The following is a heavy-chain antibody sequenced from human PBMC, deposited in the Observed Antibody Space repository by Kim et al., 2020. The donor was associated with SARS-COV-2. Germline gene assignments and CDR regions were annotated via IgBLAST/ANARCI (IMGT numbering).Heavy chain of an antibody. D-gene: IGHD6-6*01. V-gene: IGHV1-18*01. CDR3: ARRSSSYSWFDL. CDR1: GYTFTSYG. CDR2: ISPDSGNT. J-gene: IGHJ5*02. Sequence: ASVKVSCKASGYTFTSYGISWVRQAPGQGLEWMGWISPDSGNTKYIQKVQGRVTMTTDTSTSTVYMELRSLRSDDTAMYYCARRSSSYSWFDLWGQGTLV.